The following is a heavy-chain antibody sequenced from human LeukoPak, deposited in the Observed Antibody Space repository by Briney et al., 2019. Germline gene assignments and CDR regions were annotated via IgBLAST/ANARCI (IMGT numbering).Heavy chain of an antibody. V-gene: IGHV3-74*01. CDR2: INSDGSST. Sequence: GGSLRLSCAASGFTFSSYWMHWVRQAPGKGLVWVSRINSDGSSTSYADSVKGRFTISRDNAKNTLYLQMNSLRAEDTAVYYCARGEYLGYCSGGSCPPAGYWGQGTLVTVSS. D-gene: IGHD2-15*01. J-gene: IGHJ4*02. CDR3: ARGEYLGYCSGGSCPPAGY. CDR1: GFTFSSYW.